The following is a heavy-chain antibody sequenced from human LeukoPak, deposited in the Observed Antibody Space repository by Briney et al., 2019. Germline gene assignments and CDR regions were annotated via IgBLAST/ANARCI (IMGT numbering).Heavy chain of an antibody. CDR2: INSSGSTI. V-gene: IGHV3-48*03. D-gene: IGHD3-10*02. Sequence: GGSVRLSCAASGFTFSSYEMSWVRQAPGKGLEWVSYINSSGSTIYYADSVKGRFTISRDNAKNTLYLQMNSLRAEDTAVYYCAELGITMIGGVWGKGTTVTISS. CDR1: GFTFSSYE. CDR3: AELGITMIGGV. J-gene: IGHJ6*04.